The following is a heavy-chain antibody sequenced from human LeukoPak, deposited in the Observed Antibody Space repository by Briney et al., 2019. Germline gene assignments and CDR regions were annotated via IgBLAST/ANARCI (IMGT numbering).Heavy chain of an antibody. V-gene: IGHV2-5*02. CDR3: VHCPPRSSWFH. CDR1: GVSLSSSGGG. J-gene: IGHJ4*02. Sequence: SGPTLVNPTQTLTLTCSFSGVSLSSSGGGVGWIRQPPGKALECLALIYWDDDKRYSPSLKSRLTIPKDTSKNEVVLTMTSMDPVDTATYYCVHCPPRSSWFHWGQGTPVTVFS. D-gene: IGHD6-13*01. CDR2: IYWDDDK.